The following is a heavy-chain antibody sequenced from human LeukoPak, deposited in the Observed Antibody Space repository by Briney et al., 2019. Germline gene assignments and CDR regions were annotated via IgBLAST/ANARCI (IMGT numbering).Heavy chain of an antibody. CDR1: GGTFSSYA. CDR3: ALYSSSWYVGFDY. Sequence: SVKVSCKASGGTFSSYAISWVRQAPGQGLEWMGGIIAIFGTANYAQKFQGRVTITADESTSTAYMELSSLRSEGTAVYYCALYSSSWYVGFDYWGQGTLVTVSS. V-gene: IGHV1-69*01. CDR2: IIAIFGTA. D-gene: IGHD6-13*01. J-gene: IGHJ4*02.